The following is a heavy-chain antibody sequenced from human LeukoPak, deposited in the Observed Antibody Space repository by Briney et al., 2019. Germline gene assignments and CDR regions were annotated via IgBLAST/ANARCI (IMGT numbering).Heavy chain of an antibody. D-gene: IGHD3-3*01. V-gene: IGHV3-23*01. CDR3: AKELWSGYHNPFDS. J-gene: IGHJ4*02. CDR1: GFTFSNYA. CDR2: ISGGSEST. Sequence: QTGGSLRLSCAASGFTFSNYAMSWVRQAPGKGLGWVSSISGGSESTAYAGSVKGRLTISRDNSKNMLYMQMNSLRVEDTAVYYCAKELWSGYHNPFDSWGQGTLVTVSS.